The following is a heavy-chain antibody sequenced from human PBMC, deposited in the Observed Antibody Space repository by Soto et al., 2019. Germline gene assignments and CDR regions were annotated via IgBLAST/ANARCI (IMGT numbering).Heavy chain of an antibody. CDR2: IYYSGST. CDR3: ARERTVTTLFDY. CDR1: GGSINSYY. V-gene: IGHV4-59*01. J-gene: IGHJ4*02. Sequence: SETLSLTCTVSGGSINSYYWSWIRQPPGKGLEWIGYIYYSGSTNYNPSLKSRVTISVDTSKNQFSLKLSSVTAADTAVYYCARERTVTTLFDYWGQGTLVTVSS. D-gene: IGHD4-17*01.